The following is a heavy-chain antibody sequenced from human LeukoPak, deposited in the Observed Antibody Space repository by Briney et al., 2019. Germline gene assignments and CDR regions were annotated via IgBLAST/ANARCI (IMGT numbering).Heavy chain of an antibody. CDR3: AGDRRITMAYFDP. J-gene: IGHJ5*02. CDR2: ISACNGNT. Sequence: GASVKVSCKASGYTFTSYGISWVRQAPGQGLEWMGWISACNGNTNYAQKLQGRVTMTTDTSTSTAYMELRSLRSDDTAVYYCAGDRRITMAYFDPWGQGTLVTVSS. V-gene: IGHV1-18*01. CDR1: GYTFTSYG. D-gene: IGHD3-10*01.